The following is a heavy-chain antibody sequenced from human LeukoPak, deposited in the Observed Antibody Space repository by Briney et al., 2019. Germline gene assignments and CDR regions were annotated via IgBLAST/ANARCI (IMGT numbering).Heavy chain of an antibody. CDR2: IYYSGST. V-gene: IGHV4-39*07. D-gene: IGHD1-26*01. CDR3: ARDRSISGSYYGDFDY. J-gene: IGHJ4*02. CDR1: GGSIGSSSYY. Sequence: SETLSLTCTVSGGSIGSSSYYWGWIRQPPGKGLEWIGSIYYSGSTYYNPSLKSRVTISVDTSKNQFSLKLSSVTAADTAVYYCARDRSISGSYYGDFDYWGQGTLVTVSS.